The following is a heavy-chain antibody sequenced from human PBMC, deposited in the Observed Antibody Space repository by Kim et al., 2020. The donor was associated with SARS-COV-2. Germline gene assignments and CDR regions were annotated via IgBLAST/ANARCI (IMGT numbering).Heavy chain of an antibody. CDR3: ARVDIVATGAFDI. CDR2: IYYSGST. Sequence: SETLSLTCTVSGGSISSYYWSWIRQPPGKGLEWIGYIYYSGSTNYNPSLKSRVTISVDTSKNQFSLKLSSVTAADTAVYYCARVDIVATGAFDIWGQGTMVTVSS. J-gene: IGHJ3*02. CDR1: GGSISSYY. D-gene: IGHD5-12*01. V-gene: IGHV4-59*13.